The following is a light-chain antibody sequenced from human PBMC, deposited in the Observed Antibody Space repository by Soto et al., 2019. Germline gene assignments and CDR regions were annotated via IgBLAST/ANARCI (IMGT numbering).Light chain of an antibody. Sequence: EIVLTQSPATLSVSPGERVSLSCRASQTVDSNLAWYQQKPGQAPRLLIYGASTRATGIPDRFSGSESGTEFTLTISRLQSADFAVYYCQQYNDWPTFGQGTKVEIK. CDR3: QQYNDWPT. CDR2: GAS. V-gene: IGKV3-15*01. CDR1: QTVDSN. J-gene: IGKJ1*01.